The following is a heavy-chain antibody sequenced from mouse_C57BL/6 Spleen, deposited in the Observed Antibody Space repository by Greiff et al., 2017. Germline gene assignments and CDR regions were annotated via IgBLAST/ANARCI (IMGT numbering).Heavy chain of an antibody. CDR3: ARFQDGSVAY. D-gene: IGHD2-3*01. J-gene: IGHJ3*01. CDR2: IHPNSGST. CDR1: GYTFTSYW. V-gene: IGHV1-64*01. Sequence: QVQLQQPGAELVKPGASVKLSCTASGYTFTSYWMHWVKQRPGQGLEWIGMIHPNSGSTNYNEKFKSKATLTVDKSSSTAYMQLSSLTSEDSAVYYCARFQDGSVAYWGQGTLVTVSA.